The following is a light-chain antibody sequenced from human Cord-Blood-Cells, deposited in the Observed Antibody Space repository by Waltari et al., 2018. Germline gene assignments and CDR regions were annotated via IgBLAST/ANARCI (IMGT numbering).Light chain of an antibody. CDR3: QQSYSTPFT. CDR1: QSISSY. CDR2: AAS. J-gene: IGKJ3*01. V-gene: IGKV1-39*01. Sequence: IPMHVCASSVSSSVGNRDTSTCRASQSISSYLNWYQQKPGKATKLLIYAASSLQSGVPSRFSGSGSGTDFTLTISSLQPEDFATYYCQQSYSTPFTFGPGTKVDIK.